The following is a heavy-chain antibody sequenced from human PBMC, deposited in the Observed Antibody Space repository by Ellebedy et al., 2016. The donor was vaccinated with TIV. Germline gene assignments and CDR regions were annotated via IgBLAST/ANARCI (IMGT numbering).Heavy chain of an antibody. Sequence: KFQGRVTFTTDTAASTVYMSLSSLGSEDTAVYYCAKDRGGTGDFDYWGQGTLVTVSS. V-gene: IGHV1-3*01. CDR3: AKDRGGTGDFDY. J-gene: IGHJ4*02. D-gene: IGHD3-16*01.